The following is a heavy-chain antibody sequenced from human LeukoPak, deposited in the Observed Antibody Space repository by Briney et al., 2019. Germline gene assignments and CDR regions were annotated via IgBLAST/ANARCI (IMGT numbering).Heavy chain of an antibody. CDR3: ARAKSSSWSPRSAFDI. CDR1: GYTFTSYD. CDR2: MNPNSGNT. V-gene: IGHV1-8*03. D-gene: IGHD6-13*01. Sequence: ASVKVSCKASGYTFTSYDINWVRQATGQGLEWMGWMNPNSGNTGYAQKFQGRVTITADESTSTAYMELSSLRSEDTAVYYCARAKSSSWSPRSAFDIWGQGTMVTVSS. J-gene: IGHJ3*02.